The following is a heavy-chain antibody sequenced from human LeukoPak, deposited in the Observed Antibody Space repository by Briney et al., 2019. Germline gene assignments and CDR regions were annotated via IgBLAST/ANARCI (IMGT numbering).Heavy chain of an antibody. CDR1: GFTFSSYS. CDR3: AREDYYYYYYYMDV. J-gene: IGHJ6*03. Sequence: GGSLRLSCAASGFTFSSYSMNWVRQAPGKGLEWVSYISSSSTIYYADSVKGRFTISRDNAKNSLYLQMNSLRAEDTAVYYCAREDYYYYYYYMDVWGKGTTVTVSS. CDR2: ISSSSTI. V-gene: IGHV3-48*01. D-gene: IGHD4-11*01.